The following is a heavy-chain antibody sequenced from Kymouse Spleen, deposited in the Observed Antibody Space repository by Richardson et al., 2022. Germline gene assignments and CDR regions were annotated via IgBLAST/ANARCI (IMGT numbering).Heavy chain of an antibody. CDR3: ARGRLERQDYYYGMDV. CDR1: GFTFSSYW. Sequence: EVQLVESGGGLVQPGGSLRLSCAASGFTFSSYWMSWVRQAPGKGLEWVANIKQDGSEKYYVDSVKGRFTISRDNAKNSLYLQMNSLRAEDTAVYYCARGRLERQDYYYGMDVWGQGTTVTVSS. V-gene: IGHV3-7*01. CDR2: IKQDGSEK. D-gene: IGHD1-1*01,IGHD1-20*01. J-gene: IGHJ6*02.